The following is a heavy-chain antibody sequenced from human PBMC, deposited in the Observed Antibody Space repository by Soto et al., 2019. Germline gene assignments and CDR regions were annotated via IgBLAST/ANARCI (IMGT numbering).Heavy chain of an antibody. D-gene: IGHD1-26*01. J-gene: IGHJ4*02. CDR3: TTDYIVRATLFDY. Sequence: GGSLRLSCAASGFTFSNAWMNWVRQAPGKGLEWVGRIKSKTDGGTTDYAAPVKGRFTISRDDSKNTLYLQMNSLKTEDTAVYYCTTDYIVRATLFDYWGQGTLVTVSS. CDR2: IKSKTDGGTT. CDR1: GFTFSNAW. V-gene: IGHV3-15*07.